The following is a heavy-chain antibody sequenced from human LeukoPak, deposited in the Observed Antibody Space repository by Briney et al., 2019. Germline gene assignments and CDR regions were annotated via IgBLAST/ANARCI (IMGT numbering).Heavy chain of an antibody. D-gene: IGHD6-6*01. CDR2: IIPIFGTA. V-gene: IGHV1-69*13. Sequence: SVTVSCKASGGTFSSYGISWVRQAPGQGIEWMGGIIPIFGTANYAQKFQGRVTITADESTSTAYMELSSLRSEDTAVYYCARPYSSSSYYYGMDVWGQGTTVTVSS. J-gene: IGHJ6*02. CDR1: GGTFSSYG. CDR3: ARPYSSSSYYYGMDV.